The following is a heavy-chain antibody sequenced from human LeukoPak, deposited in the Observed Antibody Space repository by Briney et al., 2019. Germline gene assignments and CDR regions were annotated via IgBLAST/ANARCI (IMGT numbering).Heavy chain of an antibody. D-gene: IGHD3-22*01. V-gene: IGHV3-11*04. CDR3: ARSLLGSSSGYLDY. CDR1: GFTFSDYD. Sequence: GGSLRLSCAASGFTFSDYDMSWIRQAPGKGLEWFSYISSSGRTKYYADSMKGRFTISRDNAKYSLYLQMNSLRAEDTAVYYCARSLLGSSSGYLDYWGQGTLVTVSS. CDR2: ISSSGRTK. J-gene: IGHJ4*02.